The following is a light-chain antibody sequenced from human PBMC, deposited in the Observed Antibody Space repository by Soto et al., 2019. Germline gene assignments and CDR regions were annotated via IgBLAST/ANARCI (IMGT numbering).Light chain of an antibody. CDR2: GNT. V-gene: IGLV1-40*01. Sequence: QPVLTQPPSISGAPGQRVTISCTGNSSNIGAGYDVHWYQQFPGTAPKLLIYGNTNRPSGVPDRFSGSKSGTSASLAINGLQAEDEADYYCAAWDDSLNANYVFGTGTKLTVL. CDR1: SSNIGAGYD. CDR3: AAWDDSLNANYV. J-gene: IGLJ1*01.